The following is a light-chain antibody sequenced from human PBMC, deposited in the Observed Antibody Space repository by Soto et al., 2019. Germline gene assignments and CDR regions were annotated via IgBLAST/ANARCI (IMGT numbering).Light chain of an antibody. CDR1: QTISSW. Sequence: TQSPSTLSGSVGDRVTITCRASQTISSWLAWYQQKPGQAPRLLIYAASSRATDIPDRVSGIGSGTHFTLTISRLEPEDSAVYYCQQYGSSHPITFGQGTRLENK. CDR2: AAS. V-gene: IGKV3-20*01. CDR3: QQYGSSHPIT. J-gene: IGKJ5*01.